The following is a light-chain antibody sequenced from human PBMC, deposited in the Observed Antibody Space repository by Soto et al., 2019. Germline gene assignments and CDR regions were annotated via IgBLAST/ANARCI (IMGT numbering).Light chain of an antibody. J-gene: IGLJ3*02. CDR3: SSYTTSSTLV. V-gene: IGLV2-18*02. CDR2: EVS. CDR1: SSDVGGYNR. Sequence: QSALTQPPSVSGSPGQSVTISCTGTSSDVGGYNRVSWYQQPPGTAPKLMIYEVSNRPSGVPDRFSGSKSGNTASLTISGLQADDEADYYCSSYTTSSTLVFGEGTKLTVL.